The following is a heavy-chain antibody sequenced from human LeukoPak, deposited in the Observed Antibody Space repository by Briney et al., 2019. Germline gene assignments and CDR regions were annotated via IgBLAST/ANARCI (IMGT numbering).Heavy chain of an antibody. Sequence: GASVKVSCKASGYTFTGYYMHWVRQAPGQGLEWMGWISAYNGNTNYAQKLQGRVTMTTDTSTSTAYMELRSLRSDDTAVYYCARFAERFPPNPWGQGTLVTVSS. J-gene: IGHJ5*02. CDR2: ISAYNGNT. D-gene: IGHD1-1*01. CDR3: ARFAERFPPNP. CDR1: GYTFTGYY. V-gene: IGHV1-18*04.